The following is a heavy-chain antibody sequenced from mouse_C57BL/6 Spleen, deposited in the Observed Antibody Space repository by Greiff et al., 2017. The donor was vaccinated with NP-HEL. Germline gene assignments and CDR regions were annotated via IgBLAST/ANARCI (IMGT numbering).Heavy chain of an antibody. D-gene: IGHD1-1*01. CDR3: ARKRYYGSSYDAMDY. Sequence: EVQLVESGGDLVKPGGSLKLSCAASGFTFSSYGMSWVRQTPDKRLEWVATISSGGSYTYYPDSVKGRFTISRDNAKNTLYLQMSSLKSEDTAMYYCARKRYYGSSYDAMDYWGQGTSVTVSS. CDR1: GFTFSSYG. V-gene: IGHV5-6*01. CDR2: ISSGGSYT. J-gene: IGHJ4*01.